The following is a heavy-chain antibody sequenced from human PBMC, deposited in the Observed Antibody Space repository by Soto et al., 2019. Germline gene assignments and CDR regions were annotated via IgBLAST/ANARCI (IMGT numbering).Heavy chain of an antibody. CDR2: IYYSGST. CDR1: GGSISSYY. Sequence: SETLSLTCTVSGGSISSYYWSWIRQPPGKGLEWIGYIYYSGSTNYNPSLKSRVTISVDTSKNQFSLKLSSVTAADTAVYYCARDMVHYDFWSVGAFDIWGQGTMVTVSS. V-gene: IGHV4-59*01. J-gene: IGHJ3*02. CDR3: ARDMVHYDFWSVGAFDI. D-gene: IGHD3-3*01.